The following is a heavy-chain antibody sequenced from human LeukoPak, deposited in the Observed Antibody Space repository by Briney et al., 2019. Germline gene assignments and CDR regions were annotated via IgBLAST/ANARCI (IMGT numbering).Heavy chain of an antibody. CDR3: ATNNPPGSGYYYFNAFDI. V-gene: IGHV1-46*01. J-gene: IGHJ3*02. Sequence: ASVKVSCKASGYTFTSYYMHWVRQAPGQGLEWMGIINPSGGSTSYAQKFQGRVTMTRDVSTSTVYMELSSLRSEDTAVYYCATNNPPGSGYYYFNAFDIWGQGTMVTVSS. D-gene: IGHD3-22*01. CDR1: GYTFTSYY. CDR2: INPSGGST.